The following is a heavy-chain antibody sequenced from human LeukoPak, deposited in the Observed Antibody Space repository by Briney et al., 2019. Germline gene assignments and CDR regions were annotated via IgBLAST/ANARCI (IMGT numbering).Heavy chain of an antibody. J-gene: IGHJ4*02. CDR2: ISSSGGDT. CDR1: GFTFSIYA. CDR3: AKDLDHDYDDYGLDY. V-gene: IGHV3-23*01. D-gene: IGHD4-17*01. Sequence: GSLRLSCAASGFTFSIYAMSWVRQAPGKGLEWVSVISSSGGDTYYADSVKGRFTISRDNSKNTLYLQMNSLRAEDTALYYCAKDLDHDYDDYGLDYWGQGTLVTVSS.